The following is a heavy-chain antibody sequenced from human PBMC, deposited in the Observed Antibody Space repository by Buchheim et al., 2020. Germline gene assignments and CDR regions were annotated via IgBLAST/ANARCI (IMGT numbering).Heavy chain of an antibody. D-gene: IGHD2-2*01. CDR1: GYTFTSYD. J-gene: IGHJ6*02. Sequence: QVQLVQSGAEVKKPGASVKVSCKASGYTFTSYDINWVRQATGQGLEWMGWMNPNSGNTGYAQKFQGRVTMTRNTSISTAYKRLSGLRSEDTAVYYCVIPKTDIVVLPAAMPLYYYYYFGMDVWGQRTT. CDR2: MNPNSGNT. CDR3: VIPKTDIVVLPAAMPLYYYYYFGMDV. V-gene: IGHV1-8*01.